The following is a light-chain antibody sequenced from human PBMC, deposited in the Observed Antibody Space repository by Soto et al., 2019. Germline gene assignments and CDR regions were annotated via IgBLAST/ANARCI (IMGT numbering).Light chain of an antibody. V-gene: IGKV4-1*01. J-gene: IGKJ1*01. CDR3: QKYYSTPQK. CDR2: WAS. Sequence: DIVMTQSPDSLAVSLGERSTINCNSSQSVLYSSNNKNYLAWYQQKPGQPPKLLIYWASTRESGVPDRFSGSGSGTDFTLTISSLQAEDVAVYYCQKYYSTPQKFGQGTKVDIK. CDR1: QSVLYSSNNKNY.